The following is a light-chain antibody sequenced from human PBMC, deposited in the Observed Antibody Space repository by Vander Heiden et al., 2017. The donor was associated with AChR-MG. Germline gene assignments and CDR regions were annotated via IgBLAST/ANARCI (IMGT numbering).Light chain of an antibody. CDR2: TND. J-gene: IGLJ3*02. Sequence: QSVLTQPPSASGTPGQRVTISCSGSYSNIGTNAVNWYQQLPGAAPKILIHTNDERPSGVPDRFSGSKSGTSASLAISGLRSEDEADYYCAARDDSLKGWVFGGGTKLTVL. CDR1: YSNIGTNA. V-gene: IGLV1-44*01. CDR3: AARDDSLKGWV.